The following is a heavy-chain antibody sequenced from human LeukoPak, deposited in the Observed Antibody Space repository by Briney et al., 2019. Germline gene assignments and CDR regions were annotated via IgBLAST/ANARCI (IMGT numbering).Heavy chain of an antibody. CDR2: INWNGGST. J-gene: IGHJ4*02. CDR1: GFTFDDYG. D-gene: IGHD2-2*01. V-gene: IGHV3-20*04. Sequence: GGSLRLSCAASGFTFDDYGMSWVRQAPGKGLEWVSGINWNGGSTGYADSVKGRFTISRDNAKNSLYLQMNSLGAEDTALYYCARDYSPGRSSTSCYDYWGQGTLVTVSS. CDR3: ARDYSPGRSSTSCYDY.